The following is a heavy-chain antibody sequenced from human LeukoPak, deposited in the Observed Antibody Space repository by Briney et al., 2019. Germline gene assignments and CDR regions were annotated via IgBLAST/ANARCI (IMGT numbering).Heavy chain of an antibody. CDR3: ARVGTPVGY. D-gene: IGHD4-23*01. CDR1: GGSFSGYY. V-gene: IGHV4-34*01. Sequence: PSETLSLTCAVYGGSFSGYYWSWIRQPPGKGLEWIGEINHSGSTYYNPSLKSRVTISVDTSKNQFSLKLSSVTAADTAVYYCARVGTPVGYWGQGTLVTVSS. J-gene: IGHJ4*02. CDR2: INHSGST.